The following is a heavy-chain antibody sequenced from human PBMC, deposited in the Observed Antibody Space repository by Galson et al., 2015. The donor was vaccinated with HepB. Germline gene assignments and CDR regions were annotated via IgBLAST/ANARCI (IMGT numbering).Heavy chain of an antibody. Sequence: ETLSLTCTVSGGSISSYYWSWIRQPPGKGLEWIGYIYYSGSTNYNPSLKSRVTISVDTSKNQFSLKLSSVTAADTAVYYCARHPRREGWVDYWGQGTLVTVSS. CDR2: IYYSGST. V-gene: IGHV4-59*08. CDR1: GGSISSYY. J-gene: IGHJ4*02. CDR3: ARHPRREGWVDY. D-gene: IGHD5-24*01.